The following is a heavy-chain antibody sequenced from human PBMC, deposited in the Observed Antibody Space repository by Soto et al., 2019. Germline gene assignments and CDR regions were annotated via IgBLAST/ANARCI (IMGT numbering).Heavy chain of an antibody. CDR2: ISYDGSNK. CDR3: AKSQVAGTHFDY. V-gene: IGHV3-30*18. J-gene: IGHJ4*02. CDR1: GFTFSSYG. D-gene: IGHD6-19*01. Sequence: VQLVESGGGVVQPGRSLRLSCAASGFTFSSYGMHWVRQAPGKGLEWVAVISYDGSNKYYADSVKGRFTISRDNSKNKLYLQMNSLRAEDTAVYYCAKSQVAGTHFDYWGQGTLVTVS.